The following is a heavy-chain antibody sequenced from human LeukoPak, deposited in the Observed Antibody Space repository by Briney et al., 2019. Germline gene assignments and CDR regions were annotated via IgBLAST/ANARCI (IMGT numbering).Heavy chain of an antibody. CDR1: GGSISSSSYY. J-gene: IGHJ4*02. Sequence: SETLSLTCTVSGGSISSSSYYWDWIRQPPGKELEWIGNFYYSGSTYYNPSLKSRITISVDTSKNQFSLKLSSVTAADTAVYYCARRSIAGTDYWGQGTLVTVSS. D-gene: IGHD6-6*01. CDR3: ARRSIAGTDY. CDR2: FYYSGST. V-gene: IGHV4-39*01.